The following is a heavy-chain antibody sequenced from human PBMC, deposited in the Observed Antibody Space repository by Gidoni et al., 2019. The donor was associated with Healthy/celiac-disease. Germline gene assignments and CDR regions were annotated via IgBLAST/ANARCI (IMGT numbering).Heavy chain of an antibody. Sequence: QVQLVQSGAEVKKPGSSVKVGCKASGGTFRSYAISWVRQGPGQGLEWMGGIIPIFGTANYAQKFQGRVTITADESTSTAYMELSSLRSEDTAVYYCASSYYDSSGYYEYFQHWGQGTLVTVSS. CDR2: IIPIFGTA. CDR3: ASSYYDSSGYYEYFQH. J-gene: IGHJ1*01. CDR1: GGTFRSYA. V-gene: IGHV1-69*01. D-gene: IGHD3-22*01.